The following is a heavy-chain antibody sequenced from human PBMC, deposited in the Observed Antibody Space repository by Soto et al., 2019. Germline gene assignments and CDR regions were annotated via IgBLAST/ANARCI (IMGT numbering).Heavy chain of an antibody. CDR1: NGSVSSGNYL. D-gene: IGHD6-13*01. V-gene: IGHV4-31*03. CDR2: IYYSGST. J-gene: IGHJ5*02. Sequence: SETLSLTCTVSNGSVSSGNYLWSWIRQPPGKGLEWIGYIYYSGSTYYNPSLKSRVTISVDTSKNQFSLKLTSVTAADTAVYYCARGPPFITTSGTGNWFDPWGQGTPVTVSS. CDR3: ARGPPFITTSGTGNWFDP.